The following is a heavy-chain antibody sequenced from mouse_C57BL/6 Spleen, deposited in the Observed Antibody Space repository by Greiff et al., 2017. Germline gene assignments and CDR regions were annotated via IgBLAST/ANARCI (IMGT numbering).Heavy chain of an antibody. CDR1: GYTFTSYW. Sequence: QVQLQQPGAELVKPGASVKLSCKASGYTFTSYWMHWVKQRPGQGLEWIGMIHPNSGSTNYNEKFKSKATLTVDKSSSTAYMQLSSLTSEDSAVYYCARGRDYYGSSYDYYAMDYWGQGTSVTVSS. D-gene: IGHD1-1*01. CDR3: ARGRDYYGSSYDYYAMDY. J-gene: IGHJ4*01. CDR2: IHPNSGST. V-gene: IGHV1-64*01.